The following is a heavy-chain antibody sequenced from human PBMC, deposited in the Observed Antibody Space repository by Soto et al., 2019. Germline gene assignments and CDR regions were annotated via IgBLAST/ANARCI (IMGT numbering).Heavy chain of an antibody. CDR2: ISSSSSYI. V-gene: IGHV3-21*01. D-gene: IGHD3-3*01. CDR1: GFTFSSYS. Sequence: PGGSLRLSCAASGFTFSSYSMNWVRQAPGKGLEWVSSISSSSSYIYYADSVKGRFTISRDNAKNSLYLQMNSLRAEDTAVYYCASTADPGYDFWSGYYGSGYYYGMDVWGQGTTVTVSS. CDR3: ASTADPGYDFWSGYYGSGYYYGMDV. J-gene: IGHJ6*02.